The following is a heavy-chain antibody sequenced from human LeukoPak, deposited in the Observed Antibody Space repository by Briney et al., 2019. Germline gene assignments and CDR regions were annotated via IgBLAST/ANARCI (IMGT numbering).Heavy chain of an antibody. CDR2: IHYSGST. CDR1: GGSISPYY. J-gene: IGHJ4*02. Sequence: SETLSLTCTVSGGSISPYYWSWIRQPPGKGLEWIGYIHYSGSTYYNPSLKSRVTISVDTSKNQFSLKLSSVTAADTAVYYCARIPFLEWLYDYWGQGTLVTVSS. CDR3: ARIPFLEWLYDY. V-gene: IGHV4-59*08. D-gene: IGHD3-3*01.